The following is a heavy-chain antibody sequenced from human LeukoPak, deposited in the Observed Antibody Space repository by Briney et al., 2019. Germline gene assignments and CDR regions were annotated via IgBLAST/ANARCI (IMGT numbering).Heavy chain of an antibody. D-gene: IGHD3-3*01. J-gene: IGHJ4*02. CDR1: GFTFSSYS. Sequence: GGSLRLSCAASGFTFSSYSMNWVRQAPGKGLEWVSSISSSSSYIYYADSVKGRFTISRDNAKNLLYLQMNSLRAEDTAVYYCARWSIFGVAPEAWNDYWGQGALVSVSS. V-gene: IGHV3-21*01. CDR3: ARWSIFGVAPEAWNDY. CDR2: ISSSSSYI.